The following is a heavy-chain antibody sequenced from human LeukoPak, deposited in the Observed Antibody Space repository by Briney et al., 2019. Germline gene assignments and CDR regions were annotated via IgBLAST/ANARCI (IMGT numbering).Heavy chain of an antibody. V-gene: IGHV3-48*04. J-gene: IGHJ4*02. CDR1: GFTFSTYS. CDR3: ARDQGNWNIDY. D-gene: IGHD1/OR15-1a*01. Sequence: PGGSLRLSCAAPGFTFSTYSMNWVRQAPGKGLEWVSYISSSGTIYYADSVKGRFTISRDNAKNSLYLQMNSLRAEDTAMYYCARDQGNWNIDYWGQGTLVTVSS. CDR2: ISSSGTI.